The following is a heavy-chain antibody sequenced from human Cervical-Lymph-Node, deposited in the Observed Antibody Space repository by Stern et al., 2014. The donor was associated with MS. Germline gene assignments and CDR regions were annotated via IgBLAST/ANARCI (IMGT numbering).Heavy chain of an antibody. V-gene: IGHV3-48*01. Sequence: EDQLVESGGGLVQPGGSLRLSCAVSGLSFSSYNMNWVRQAPGRGLEWISYISGRTETKSYADSVKGRFTISRDNVKNSLFLQMNNLRAEDTAVYYCARGLAYHFNYGGQGTLGTVSS. J-gene: IGHJ4*02. D-gene: IGHD6-19*01. CDR2: ISGRTETK. CDR1: GLSFSSYN. CDR3: ARGLAYHFNY.